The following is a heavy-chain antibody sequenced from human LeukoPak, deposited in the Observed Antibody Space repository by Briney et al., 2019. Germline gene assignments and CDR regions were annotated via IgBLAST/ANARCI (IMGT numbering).Heavy chain of an antibody. CDR1: GGTFSSYA. Sequence: EASVKVSCKASGGTFSSYAISWVRQAPGQGLEWMGGIIPIFGTANYAQKFQGRVTITTDGSTSTAYMELSSLRSEDTAVYYCARPYCSSTSCSPPPYWGQGTLVTVSS. V-gene: IGHV1-69*05. CDR3: ARPYCSSTSCSPPPY. J-gene: IGHJ4*02. D-gene: IGHD2-2*01. CDR2: IIPIFGTA.